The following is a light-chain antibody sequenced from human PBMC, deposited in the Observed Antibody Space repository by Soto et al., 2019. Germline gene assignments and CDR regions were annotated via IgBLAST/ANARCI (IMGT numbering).Light chain of an antibody. Sequence: EIVLTQSPGTLSLSPGERATLSCRASPSVSRRHLAWYQHKTGQAPRLLIYYASRRSTGIPDRFSGSGSGTDFTLTIDSLEPEDLAVAHYQQYGSLPLTFGPGTKMEI. V-gene: IGKV3-20*01. J-gene: IGKJ2*01. CDR2: YAS. CDR3: QQYGSLPLT. CDR1: PSVSRRH.